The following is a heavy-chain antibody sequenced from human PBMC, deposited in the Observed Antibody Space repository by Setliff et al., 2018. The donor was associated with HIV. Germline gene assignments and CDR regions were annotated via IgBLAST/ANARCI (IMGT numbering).Heavy chain of an antibody. CDR3: VRWGLPYGIDA. V-gene: IGHV3-7*01. CDR2: IKPDGSSK. Sequence: GGSLRLSCAASGFTFSTPWMGWVRQAPGKGREWVAHIKPDGSSKKYVDSVKGRFTISRDNAKDSLYLQMHSLRAEDTAVYYCVRWGLPYGIDAWGQGTLVTVSS. J-gene: IGHJ4*02. CDR1: GFTFSTPW. D-gene: IGHD3-16*01.